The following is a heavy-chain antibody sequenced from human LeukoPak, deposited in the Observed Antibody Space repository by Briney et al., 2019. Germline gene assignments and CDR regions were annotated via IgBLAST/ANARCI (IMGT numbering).Heavy chain of an antibody. V-gene: IGHV3-23*01. CDR3: AKDSGYHFDAWYFDL. J-gene: IGHJ2*01. CDR1: GFTFSSYA. Sequence: PGGSLRLSCAASGFTFSSYAMSWVRQAPGKGLEWVSAISGSGGSTYYADSVKGRFTISRDNSKNTLYLQMNSLRAEDTAVYYCAKDSGYHFDAWYFDLWGRGTLVTVSS. CDR2: ISGSGGST. D-gene: IGHD5-12*01.